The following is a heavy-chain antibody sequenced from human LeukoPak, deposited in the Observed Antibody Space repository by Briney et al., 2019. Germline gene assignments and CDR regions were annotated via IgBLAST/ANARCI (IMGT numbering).Heavy chain of an antibody. CDR1: GFTFSSYG. CDR3: ARAYCTSTSCSYHFDY. J-gene: IGHJ4*02. CDR2: ISYDGSDK. Sequence: PGGSLRLSCAASGFTFSSYGMHWVRQAPGKGLQWVAVISYDGSDKYYADSVRGRFTISRDNSKNTLYVQMNSLRAEDTAVYYCARAYCTSTSCSYHFDYWGQGTLVTVSS. D-gene: IGHD2-2*01. V-gene: IGHV3-30*03.